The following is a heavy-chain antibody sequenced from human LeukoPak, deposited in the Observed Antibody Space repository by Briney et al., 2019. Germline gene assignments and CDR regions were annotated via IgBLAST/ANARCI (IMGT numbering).Heavy chain of an antibody. V-gene: IGHV3-7*01. J-gene: IGHJ4*02. CDR1: GFTFNNYW. CDR3: ARVRDVAVADTFYFDY. Sequence: GGSLRLSCEASGFTFNNYWMSWFRQAPGKGLEWVANIKQDESEKNYVDSVKGRFTISRDNVKNSLYLQMNSLRAEDTAVYYCARVRDVAVADTFYFDYWGQGTLVTVSS. CDR2: IKQDESEK. D-gene: IGHD6-19*01.